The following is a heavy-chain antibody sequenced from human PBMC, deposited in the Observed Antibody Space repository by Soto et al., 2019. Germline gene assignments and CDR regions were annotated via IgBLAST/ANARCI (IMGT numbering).Heavy chain of an antibody. CDR2: IIPIFGTA. J-gene: IGHJ6*02. CDR3: ASNADWADWLLYNYYYYGMDV. D-gene: IGHD3-9*01. V-gene: IGHV1-69*13. CDR1: GGTFSSYA. Sequence: SVKVSCKASGGTFSSYAISWVRQAPGQGLEWMGGIIPIFGTANYAQKFQGRVTITADESTSTAYMELSSLRSEDTAVYYCASNADWADWLLYNYYYYGMDVWGQGTTVTVS.